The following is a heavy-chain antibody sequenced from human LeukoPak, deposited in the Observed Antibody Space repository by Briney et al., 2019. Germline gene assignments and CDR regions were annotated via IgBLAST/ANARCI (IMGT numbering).Heavy chain of an antibody. J-gene: IGHJ1*01. CDR2: IYPRYSYT. CDR3: ARHSDVIGAI. Sequence: PGESLKISCKPSGYNFTHQWIGWVRQKLGSDLEWMQLIYPRYSYTRYSPSFQCHLSISSDTSLNTSSLDWSSLQTPDTAIYYCARHSDVIGAIWGQGTLVTVSS. D-gene: IGHD3-10*01. CDR1: GYNFTHQW. V-gene: IGHV5-51*01.